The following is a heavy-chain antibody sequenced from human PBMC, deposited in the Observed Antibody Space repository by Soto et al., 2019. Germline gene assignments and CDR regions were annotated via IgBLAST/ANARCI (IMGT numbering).Heavy chain of an antibody. Sequence: SETLSLTCTVSGGSVISGSYYWIWIRQPPGKGLEWIGYIYYSGSTNYNPSLKSRVTISVDTSKNQFSLKLSSVTAADTAVYYCASTYDSSGYYPHYFDYWGQGTLVTVS. D-gene: IGHD3-22*01. CDR3: ASTYDSSGYYPHYFDY. J-gene: IGHJ4*02. V-gene: IGHV4-61*01. CDR2: IYYSGST. CDR1: GGSVISGSYY.